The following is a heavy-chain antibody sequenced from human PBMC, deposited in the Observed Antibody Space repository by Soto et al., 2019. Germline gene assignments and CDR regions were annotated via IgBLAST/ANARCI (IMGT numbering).Heavy chain of an antibody. V-gene: IGHV3-23*01. Sequence: EVQLLESGGGLVQPGGSLRLSCAASGFTFSSHAMSWVRQAPGKGLEWVSTIRSSGDGTWYAESVKGRFTISRDNSQSTLFLQVNSLRAEDTAVYYCAQDGSSVTYYYYMDVWGKGTTVTVSS. CDR1: GFTFSSHA. CDR3: AQDGSSVTYYYYMDV. J-gene: IGHJ6*03. CDR2: IRSSGDGT. D-gene: IGHD3-10*01.